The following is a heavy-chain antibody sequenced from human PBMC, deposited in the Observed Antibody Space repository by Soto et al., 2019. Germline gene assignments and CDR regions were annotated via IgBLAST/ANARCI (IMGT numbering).Heavy chain of an antibody. CDR1: GGSISSYY. V-gene: IGHV4-59*01. J-gene: IGHJ5*02. D-gene: IGHD1-7*01. Sequence: SETLCLTGTGSGGSISSYYWSWIRQPPGKAREWIGYIYYSGSTNYDPSLKSRVTISVDTSKNQFSLKLSSVTAADTAVYYCAREDRSVTGTVLTSRWFDPWGQGTLVTVSS. CDR3: AREDRSVTGTVLTSRWFDP. CDR2: IYYSGST.